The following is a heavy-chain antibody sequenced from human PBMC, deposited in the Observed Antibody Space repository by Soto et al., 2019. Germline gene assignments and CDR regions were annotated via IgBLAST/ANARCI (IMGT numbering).Heavy chain of an antibody. Sequence: RASVKVSCKASGYTFTGYYMHWVRQAPGQGLEWMGWINPNSGGTNYAQKFQGRVTMTRDTSISTAYMELSRLRSDDTAVYYCAREPLSGYSYGSAYYYYGMDVWGQGTTGTVSS. V-gene: IGHV1-2*02. J-gene: IGHJ6*02. D-gene: IGHD5-18*01. CDR1: GYTFTGYY. CDR2: INPNSGGT. CDR3: AREPLSGYSYGSAYYYYGMDV.